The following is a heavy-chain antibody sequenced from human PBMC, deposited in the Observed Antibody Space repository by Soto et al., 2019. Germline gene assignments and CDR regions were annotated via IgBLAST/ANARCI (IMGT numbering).Heavy chain of an antibody. CDR1: GYTFTSYY. J-gene: IGHJ5*02. CDR3: ARLSGTIAAAGTLRPKLKNWFDP. CDR2: INPSGGST. D-gene: IGHD6-13*01. Sequence: AASVKVSCKASGYTFTSYYMHWVRQAPGQGLEWMGIINPSGGSTSYAQKFQGRVTMTRDTSTSTVYMELSSLRSEDMAVYYCARLSGTIAAAGTLRPKLKNWFDPWGQGTLVTVSS. V-gene: IGHV1-46*01.